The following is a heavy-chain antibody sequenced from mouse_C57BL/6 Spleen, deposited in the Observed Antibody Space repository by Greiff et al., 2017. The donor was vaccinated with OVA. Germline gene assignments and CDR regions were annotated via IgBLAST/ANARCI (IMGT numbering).Heavy chain of an antibody. V-gene: IGHV1-26*01. CDR1: GYTFTDYY. CDR2: INPNNGGT. CDR3: AILGPYYFDD. Sequence: EVKLQQSGPELVKPGASVKISCKASGYTFTDYYMNWVKQSHGKSLEWIGDINPNNGGTSYNQKFKGKATLTVDKSSSTAYMELRSLTSEDSAVYYCAILGPYYFDDWGQGTTLTVSS. J-gene: IGHJ2*01. D-gene: IGHD4-1*01.